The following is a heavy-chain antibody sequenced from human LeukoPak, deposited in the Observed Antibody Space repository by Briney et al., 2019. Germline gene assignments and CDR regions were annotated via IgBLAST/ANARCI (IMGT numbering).Heavy chain of an antibody. CDR3: ARSSGYDFIVYYFDY. D-gene: IGHD5-12*01. Sequence: PSETLSLTCTVSGGSISSGSYDWSWIRQPAGKGLEWIVRIYTSGSTHYNPSLNSRATKSVDTSKNQFSLKLSSVTAADTAVYYCARSSGYDFIVYYFDYWGQGTLVTVSS. V-gene: IGHV4-61*02. J-gene: IGHJ4*02. CDR1: GGSISSGSYD. CDR2: IYTSGST.